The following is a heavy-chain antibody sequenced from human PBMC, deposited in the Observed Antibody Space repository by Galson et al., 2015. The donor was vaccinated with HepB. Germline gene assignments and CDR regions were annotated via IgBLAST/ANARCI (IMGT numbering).Heavy chain of an antibody. CDR1: GYTFTAYY. CDR3: ARVTSNWYFDL. Sequence: SVKVSCKASGYTFTAYYTHWVRQAPGQGLEWMGWINPRGGTNYVEKSQGRVAMTRDTSISTAYMELSGLRVDDTAVYYCARVTSNWYFDLWGRGTLVTVSS. V-gene: IGHV1-2*02. CDR2: INPRGGT. J-gene: IGHJ2*01.